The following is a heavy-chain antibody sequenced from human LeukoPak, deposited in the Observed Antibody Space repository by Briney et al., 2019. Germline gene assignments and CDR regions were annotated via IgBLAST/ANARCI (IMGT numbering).Heavy chain of an antibody. CDR1: GYTFTSYG. D-gene: IGHD4-23*01. J-gene: IGHJ5*02. V-gene: IGHV1-18*01. Sequence: ASVRVSCKASGYTFTSYGISWVRQAPGQGLEWMGWISAYNGNTNYAQKLQGRVTMTTDTSTSTVYMELRSLRSDDTAVYYCARIFLSVVAPKRWFDPWGQGTLVTVSS. CDR2: ISAYNGNT. CDR3: ARIFLSVVAPKRWFDP.